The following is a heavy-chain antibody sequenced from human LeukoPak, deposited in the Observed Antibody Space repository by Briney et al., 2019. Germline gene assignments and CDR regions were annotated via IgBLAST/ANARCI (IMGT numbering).Heavy chain of an antibody. CDR1: GFIFSHYG. V-gene: IGHV3-33*01. D-gene: IGHD4-11*01. Sequence: PGRSLRLSCAASGFIFSHYGMHWVRQAPGKGLEWVAVIWSDGSNRFYAGSVKGRFTISRDNSQNTLFLQMNSLRAEDTAMYYCARDAQRGFDCSNSLEYWGHGTLVTVSS. CDR3: ARDAQRGFDCSNSLEY. CDR2: IWSDGSNR. J-gene: IGHJ4*01.